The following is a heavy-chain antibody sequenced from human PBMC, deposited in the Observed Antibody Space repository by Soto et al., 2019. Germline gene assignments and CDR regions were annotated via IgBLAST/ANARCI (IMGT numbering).Heavy chain of an antibody. D-gene: IGHD1-1*01. J-gene: IGHJ5*02. CDR3: ARLTGMSTATTDRGLDT. Sequence: QLQLQESGPGLVKPSETLSLICTVSGGSISSSIFYWGWIRQPPGKGLEWIGSIYYSGTTYYTPSRRRRTTTSAETSRNQFSLKLNSVSAADTAVYYCARLTGMSTATTDRGLDTWGQGTLVTFSP. CDR2: IYYSGTT. V-gene: IGHV4-39*01. CDR1: GGSISSSIFY.